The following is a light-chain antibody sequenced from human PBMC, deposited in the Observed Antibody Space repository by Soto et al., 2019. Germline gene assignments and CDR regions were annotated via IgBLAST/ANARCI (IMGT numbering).Light chain of an antibody. Sequence: DIQMTQSPASLSASVGDRVTITCRTSQSISIYLNWYQQKPGKAPKLLIYAASRLQSGVPSRFSGSGSRTDSTLTISSLQPEYVATYYCQQSYSTPRTFGQGTKVEVK. V-gene: IGKV1-39*01. J-gene: IGKJ1*01. CDR3: QQSYSTPRT. CDR2: AAS. CDR1: QSISIY.